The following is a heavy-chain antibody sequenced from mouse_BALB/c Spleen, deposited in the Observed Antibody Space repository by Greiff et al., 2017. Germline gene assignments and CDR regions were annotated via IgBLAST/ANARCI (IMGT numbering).Heavy chain of an antibody. CDR2: IWAGGST. CDR1: GFSLTSYG. V-gene: IGHV2-9*02. D-gene: IGHD2-3*01. J-gene: IGHJ3*01. Sequence: VHLVESGPGLVAPSQSLSITCTVSGFSLTSYGVHWVRQPPGKGLEWLGVIWAGGSTNYNSALMSRLSISKDNSKSQVFLKMNSLQTDDTAMYYCARDRWLLRTWFAYWGQGTLVTVSA. CDR3: ARDRWLLRTWFAY.